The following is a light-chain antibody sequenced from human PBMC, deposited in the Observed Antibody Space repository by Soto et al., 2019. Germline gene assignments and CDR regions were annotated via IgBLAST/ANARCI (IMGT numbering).Light chain of an antibody. V-gene: IGKV3-11*01. CDR1: QSVSSY. Sequence: EIVLTQSPATLSLSPGERATLSCRASQSVSSYLAWYQQKPGKAPRLLIYDASNRATGIPARFSGSGSGTDFTFTISSLEPEDFAVYYCQQRSNWPSFGPGT. CDR2: DAS. CDR3: QQRSNWPS. J-gene: IGKJ3*01.